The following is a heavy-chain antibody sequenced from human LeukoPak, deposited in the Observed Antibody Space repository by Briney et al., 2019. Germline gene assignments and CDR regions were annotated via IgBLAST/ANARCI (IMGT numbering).Heavy chain of an antibody. Sequence: QPGRSLRLSCTASEFPFGDYTMNWVRQAPGKGLEWVGFISSKPYGGTTEYAASVKGRFTISRDDSKSIAYLQMNSLKTEDTAVYYCTRVGGSTNRIYYYYYMDVWGKGTTVTVSS. CDR1: EFPFGDYT. CDR2: ISSKPYGGTT. CDR3: TRVGGSTNRIYYYYYMDV. D-gene: IGHD3-10*01. V-gene: IGHV3-49*04. J-gene: IGHJ6*03.